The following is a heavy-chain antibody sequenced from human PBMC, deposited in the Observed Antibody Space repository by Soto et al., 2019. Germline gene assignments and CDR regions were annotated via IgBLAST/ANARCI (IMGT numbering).Heavy chain of an antibody. D-gene: IGHD6-19*01. J-gene: IGHJ4*02. CDR3: AKSSGYTSAWYDY. V-gene: IGHV3-23*01. CDR2: ISLGGITT. Sequence: EVQLLESGGGLVQPGGSLRLSCAASGFTFNNYAMSWVRQAPGKGLEWVSGISLGGITTYYADSVKGRFTISRDNSKSTLYLQINSLRAEDTAVYYCAKSSGYTSAWYDYWGQGTLVTVSS. CDR1: GFTFNNYA.